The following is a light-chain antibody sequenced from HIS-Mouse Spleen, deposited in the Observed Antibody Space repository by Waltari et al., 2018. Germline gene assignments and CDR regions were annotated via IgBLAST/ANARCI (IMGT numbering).Light chain of an antibody. CDR3: QQLNSYPPT. Sequence: DIQLTQSPSFLSASVGDRVTITCRASQGISSYLAWYQQKPGKAPKLLIYAASTLQSGVASRFSDSVSGTEFTLTISSLQPEDFATYYCQQLNSYPPTFGQGTKVEIK. V-gene: IGKV1-9*01. J-gene: IGKJ1*01. CDR2: AAS. CDR1: QGISSY.